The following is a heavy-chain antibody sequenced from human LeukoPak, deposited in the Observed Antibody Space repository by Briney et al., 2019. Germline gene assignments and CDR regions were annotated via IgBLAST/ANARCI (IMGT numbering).Heavy chain of an antibody. V-gene: IGHV1-69*01. J-gene: IGHJ5*02. Sequence: ASVKVSCKASGGTFSSYAISWVRQAPGQGLEWMGGIIPIFGTANYAQKFQGRVTITADESTSTAYMEPSSLRSEDTAVYYCARVSTMVRGGTEFDPWGQGTLVTVSS. CDR2: IIPIFGTA. CDR1: GGTFSSYA. D-gene: IGHD3-10*01. CDR3: ARVSTMVRGGTEFDP.